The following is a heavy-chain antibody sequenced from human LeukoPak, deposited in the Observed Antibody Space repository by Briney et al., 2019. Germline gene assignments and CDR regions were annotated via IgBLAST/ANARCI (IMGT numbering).Heavy chain of an antibody. V-gene: IGHV3-64D*09. CDR1: GFTISHYE. D-gene: IGHD3-22*01. J-gene: IGHJ4*02. CDR3: AKSEDYDTREDY. Sequence: GGSLRLSCAASGFTISHYEMNWVRQAPGKGLEYVSAISTNGGSTYYADSVKGRFTISRDNSKNTLYLQMSSLRGEDTAVYYCAKSEDYDTREDYWGQGTLVTVSS. CDR2: ISTNGGST.